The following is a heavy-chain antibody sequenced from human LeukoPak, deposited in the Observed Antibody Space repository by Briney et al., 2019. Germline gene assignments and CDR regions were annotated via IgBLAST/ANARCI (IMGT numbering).Heavy chain of an antibody. Sequence: GGSLRLSCVASGLAFSSYSMHWVRQAPGKGLEWAGVISYDGSDEYYTDSVKGRFTISRDNSKNTVYLQMNSLRADDTAVYYCARDFTPEWFDIHWGQGTLVTVS. V-gene: IGHV3-30*04. CDR3: ARDFTPEWFDIH. J-gene: IGHJ4*02. D-gene: IGHD3-3*01. CDR1: GLAFSSYS. CDR2: ISYDGSDE.